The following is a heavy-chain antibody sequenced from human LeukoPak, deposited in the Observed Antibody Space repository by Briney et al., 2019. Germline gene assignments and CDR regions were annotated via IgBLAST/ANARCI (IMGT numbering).Heavy chain of an antibody. CDR1: GYTLTELS. D-gene: IGHD2-15*01. V-gene: IGHV1-24*01. J-gene: IGHJ4*02. CDR3: ARARGGSCYFCRNAYFDY. CDR2: FDPEDGET. Sequence: GASVKVSCKVSGYTLTELSMHWVRQAPGKGLEWMGGFDPEDGETIYAQKFQGRVTMTEDTSTDTAYMELSSLRSEDTAVYYCARARGGSCYFCRNAYFDYWGQGTLVTVSS.